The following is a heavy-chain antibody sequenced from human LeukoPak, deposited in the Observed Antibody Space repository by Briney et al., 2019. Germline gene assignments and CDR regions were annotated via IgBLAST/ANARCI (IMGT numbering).Heavy chain of an antibody. CDR3: AKSIGGVVVVAADY. CDR1: GFTFSSYS. V-gene: IGHV3-23*01. D-gene: IGHD2-15*01. Sequence: PGGSLRLSCAASGFTFSSYSMTWVRQAPGKGLGWVSVISGSGGSTYYADSVKGRFTLSRDNSKNTLYLQMSSLRDEDTAVYYCAKSIGGVVVVAADYWGQGTQVTVSS. CDR2: ISGSGGST. J-gene: IGHJ4*02.